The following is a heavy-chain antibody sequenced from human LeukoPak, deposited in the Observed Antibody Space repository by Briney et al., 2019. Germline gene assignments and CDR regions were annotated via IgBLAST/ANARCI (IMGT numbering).Heavy chain of an antibody. CDR2: MWYDGSTK. CDR3: ARDHRTGSYYPDY. J-gene: IGHJ4*02. V-gene: IGHV3-33*01. D-gene: IGHD3-10*01. CDR1: GFTFSNHG. Sequence: GGSLRLSCAASGFTFSNHGMHWVRQAPGKSLEWVAVMWYDGSTKYYGDSVKDRFTISRDNSKNTVYLQMNSLGAEDTALYYCARDHRTGSYYPDYWGQGTLVTVSS.